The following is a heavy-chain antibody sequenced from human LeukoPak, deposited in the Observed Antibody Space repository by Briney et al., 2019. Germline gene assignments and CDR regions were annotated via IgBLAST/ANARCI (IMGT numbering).Heavy chain of an antibody. CDR2: IIPIFGTA. CDR1: GGTFSSYA. V-gene: IGHV1-69*05. J-gene: IGHJ5*02. CDR3: ARSVAVTTVSWFDP. Sequence: SVTVSCKASGGTFSSYAISWVRQAPGQGLEWMGGIIPIFGTANYAQKFQGRVTITTDESTSTAYMELSSLRSEDTAVYYCARSVAVTTVSWFDPLGQGTLVTVSS. D-gene: IGHD4-11*01.